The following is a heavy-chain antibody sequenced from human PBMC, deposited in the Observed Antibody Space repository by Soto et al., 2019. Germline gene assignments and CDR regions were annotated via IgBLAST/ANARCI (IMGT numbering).Heavy chain of an antibody. V-gene: IGHV1-58*01. D-gene: IGHD2-2*01. CDR3: AAGRTGGSYYGMDV. CDR2: IVAGSGNT. Sequence: GASVKVSCKVSGFTFSDSAVQWVRQARGQGLEWIGWIVAGSGNTNYAQKFQERVTITRDMSTSTAYMEVRSLRSEDTAVYYCAAGRTGGSYYGMDVWGQGTTVTSP. CDR1: GFTFSDSA. J-gene: IGHJ6*02.